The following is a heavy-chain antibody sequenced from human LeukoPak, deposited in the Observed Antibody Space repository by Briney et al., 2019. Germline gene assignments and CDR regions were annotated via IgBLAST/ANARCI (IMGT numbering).Heavy chain of an antibody. J-gene: IGHJ4*02. CDR3: AQMQGYSFHY. Sequence: GASLRLSCAASGVTFSIYAMSWVRQAPGMGLEWVSLITGSGGTTYYADAVKGRPTISRDNSKNTLFLQVNSLRAEDTALYYCAQMQGYSFHYWGQGTLVTVSS. CDR2: ITGSGGTT. D-gene: IGHD5-24*01. CDR1: GVTFSIYA. V-gene: IGHV3-23*01.